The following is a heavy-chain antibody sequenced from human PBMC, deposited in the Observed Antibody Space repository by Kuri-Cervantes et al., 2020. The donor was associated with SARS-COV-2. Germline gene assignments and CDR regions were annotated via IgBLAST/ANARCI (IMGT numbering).Heavy chain of an antibody. Sequence: GESLKISCAASGFTVSSNYMGWVRQAPGKGLEWVSVIYSGGSTYYADSVKGRFTISRDNSKNTLYLQMNSLRAEDTAVYYCAKLSNWDDAFDIWGQGTMVTVSS. J-gene: IGHJ3*02. V-gene: IGHV3-53*05. CDR3: AKLSNWDDAFDI. CDR1: GFTVSSNY. D-gene: IGHD1-1*01. CDR2: IYSGGST.